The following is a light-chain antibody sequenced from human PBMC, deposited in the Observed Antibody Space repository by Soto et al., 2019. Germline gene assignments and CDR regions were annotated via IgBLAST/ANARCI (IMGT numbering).Light chain of an antibody. CDR3: CSYTSSTSLI. J-gene: IGLJ1*01. CDR2: DVH. V-gene: IGLV2-14*03. Sequence: QSALTQPASVSGSPGQSITISCTGTSSDTGGYKYVSWYQQQPGKVHKLLIYDVHNRPSGVSDRFSGSKSGNTASLTISGLQAEEEAEYYCCSYTSSTSLIFGGGTKVTVL. CDR1: SSDTGGYKY.